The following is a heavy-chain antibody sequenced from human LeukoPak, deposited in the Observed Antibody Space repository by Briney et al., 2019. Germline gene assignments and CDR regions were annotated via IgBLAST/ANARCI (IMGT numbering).Heavy chain of an antibody. CDR1: GFTVTDNY. V-gene: IGHV3-66*02. CDR2: IYSGNA. CDR3: AGYVSGYPC. D-gene: IGHD3-22*01. J-gene: IGHJ4*02. Sequence: GGSLRLSCAASGFTVTDNYMSWVRQAPGKGLEWVSVIYSGNAYYADSVKGRFTVSREDSKNTLDLLLNCLRPEDTAVYYCAGYVSGYPCWGQGTLVTVSS.